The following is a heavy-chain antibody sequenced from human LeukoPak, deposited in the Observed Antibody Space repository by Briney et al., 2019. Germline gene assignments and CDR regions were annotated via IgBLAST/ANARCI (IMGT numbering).Heavy chain of an antibody. V-gene: IGHV1-8*01. D-gene: IGHD5-24*01. J-gene: IGHJ4*02. Sequence: ASAKVSRKASGYTFTSYDINWVRQATGQGLEWMGWMNPNNNNTGYAQKFQGRVTMTRNTSISTAYMELSSLRSEDTAVYYCARYPRSNYNFDFWGQGTLVTVSS. CDR3: ARYPRSNYNFDF. CDR2: MNPNNNNT. CDR1: GYTFTSYD.